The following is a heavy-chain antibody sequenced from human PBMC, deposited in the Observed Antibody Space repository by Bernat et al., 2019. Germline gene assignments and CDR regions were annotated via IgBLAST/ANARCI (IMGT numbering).Heavy chain of an antibody. Sequence: EVQLLESGGGLVQPGGSLRLSCAASGFTFSSYAMSWVRQAPGKGLEWVSAISGSGGSTYYPDSVKGRFTISRDNSKNTLYLQMNSLRAEDTAVYYCAKVRVGATAFDYWGQGTLVTVSS. J-gene: IGHJ4*02. V-gene: IGHV3-23*01. CDR3: AKVRVGATAFDY. D-gene: IGHD1-26*01. CDR1: GFTFSSYA. CDR2: ISGSGGST.